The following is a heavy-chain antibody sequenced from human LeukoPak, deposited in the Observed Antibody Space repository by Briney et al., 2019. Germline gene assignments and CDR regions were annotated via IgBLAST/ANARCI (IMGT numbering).Heavy chain of an antibody. Sequence: GGSLRLSCAASGFIFSHYGMHWVRQAPGKGLEWVAVIWHDGSSKYYADSVKGRFTISRDNSENTVYLQMNSLRAEDTAVYYCAKDAQRGFDYSNSLAYWGQGDLVTVSS. D-gene: IGHD4-11*01. V-gene: IGHV3-33*06. J-gene: IGHJ4*02. CDR2: IWHDGSSK. CDR1: GFIFSHYG. CDR3: AKDAQRGFDYSNSLAY.